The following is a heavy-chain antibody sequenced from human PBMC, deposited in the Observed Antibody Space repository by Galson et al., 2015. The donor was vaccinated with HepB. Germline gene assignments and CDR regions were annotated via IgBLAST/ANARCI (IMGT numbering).Heavy chain of an antibody. D-gene: IGHD6-13*01. V-gene: IGHV3-33*01. J-gene: IGHJ4*02. Sequence: SLRLSCAASGFTFSSYGMHWVRQAPGKGLEWVAVIWYDGSNKYYADSVKGRFTISRDNSKNTLYLQMNSLRAEDTAVYYCARDERIAAAGPTFFDYWGQGTLVTVSS. CDR1: GFTFSSYG. CDR3: ARDERIAAAGPTFFDY. CDR2: IWYDGSNK.